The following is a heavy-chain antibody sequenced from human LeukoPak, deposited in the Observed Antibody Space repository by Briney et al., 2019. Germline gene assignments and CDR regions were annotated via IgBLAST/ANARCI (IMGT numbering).Heavy chain of an antibody. J-gene: IGHJ4*02. CDR2: IDPDNGET. Sequence: GATVKISCKASGYAFSDFYMHWVKQAPGKGPEWVGRIDPDNGETVYSEKFQGRLTISADTSTDTAYIKLSSLKSDDAAVYYCATSTPRYSSSPVMYWGQGTLVTVSS. D-gene: IGHD4-11*01. V-gene: IGHV1-69-2*01. CDR1: GYAFSDFY. CDR3: ATSTPRYSSSPVMY.